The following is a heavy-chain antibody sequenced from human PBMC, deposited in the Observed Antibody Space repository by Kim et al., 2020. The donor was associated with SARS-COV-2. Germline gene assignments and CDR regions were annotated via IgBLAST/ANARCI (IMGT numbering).Heavy chain of an antibody. D-gene: IGHD3-3*01. CDR3: ARGPGPTYFGVFIFKNAFDM. J-gene: IGHJ3*02. CDR2: IKQDGSEK. CDR1: GFTFSSYW. Sequence: GGSLRLSCAASGFTFSSYWMSWVRQAPGKGLEWVANIKQDGSEKYYVDSVKGRFTISRDNAKNSLYLQMNSLRAEDTAVYYCARGPGPTYFGVFIFKNAFDMWGRGRRLTLSS. V-gene: IGHV3-7*04.